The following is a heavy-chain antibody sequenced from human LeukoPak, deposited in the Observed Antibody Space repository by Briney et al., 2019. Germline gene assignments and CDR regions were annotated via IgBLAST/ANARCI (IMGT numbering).Heavy chain of an antibody. Sequence: ASVKVSCKASGYTFTSYYMHWVRQAPGQGLEWMGIINPSGGSTSYAQKFQGRVTMTRDTSTSTVYMELSSLRSEDTAVYYCAKESTVTIYYYYYGMDVWGQGTTVTVSS. CDR3: AKESTVTIYYYYYGMDV. D-gene: IGHD4-17*01. CDR2: INPSGGST. J-gene: IGHJ6*02. V-gene: IGHV1-46*01. CDR1: GYTFTSYY.